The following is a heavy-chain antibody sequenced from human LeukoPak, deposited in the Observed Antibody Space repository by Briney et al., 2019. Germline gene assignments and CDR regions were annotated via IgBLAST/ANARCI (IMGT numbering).Heavy chain of an antibody. CDR3: ARDVRYSYGYDYFDY. Sequence: PGGSLRLSCAASGFTFSDYYMSWLRQAPGKGLEWVSYISSSGSTIYYADSVKGRFTISRDNAKNSLYLQMNSLRAEDTAVYYCARDVRYSYGYDYFDYWGQGTLVTVSS. CDR1: GFTFSDYY. V-gene: IGHV3-11*01. D-gene: IGHD5-18*01. CDR2: ISSSGSTI. J-gene: IGHJ4*02.